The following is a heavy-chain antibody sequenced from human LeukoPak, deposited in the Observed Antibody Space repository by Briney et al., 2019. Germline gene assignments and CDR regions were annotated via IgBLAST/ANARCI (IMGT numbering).Heavy chain of an antibody. Sequence: GGSLRLSCAVSGFTFSTYAMSWVRQPPGKGLEWVSGISGSGGTSYYADSVKGRFTIFRDNSKNTLYLQMNSLRAEDTAVYYCAKVEDTAMVGYFDYWGQGTLVTVSS. CDR1: GFTFSTYA. D-gene: IGHD5-18*01. CDR3: AKVEDTAMVGYFDY. V-gene: IGHV3-23*01. J-gene: IGHJ4*02. CDR2: ISGSGGTS.